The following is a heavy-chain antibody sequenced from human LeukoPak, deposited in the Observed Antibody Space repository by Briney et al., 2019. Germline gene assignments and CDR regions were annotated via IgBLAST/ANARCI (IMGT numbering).Heavy chain of an antibody. J-gene: IGHJ4*02. V-gene: IGHV3-21*01. CDR1: GFTFSSYS. Sequence: GGSLRLSCAASGFTFSSYSMNWVRQAPGKGLEWVSSISSSSSYIYYADSVKGRFTISRDNAKNSLYLQMNSLRAEDTAVYYCARGAVVVTASDFDYWGQGTLVTASS. CDR3: ARGAVVVTASDFDY. D-gene: IGHD2-21*02. CDR2: ISSSSSYI.